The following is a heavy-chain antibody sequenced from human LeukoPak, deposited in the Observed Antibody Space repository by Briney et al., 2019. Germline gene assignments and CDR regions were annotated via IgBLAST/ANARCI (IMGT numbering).Heavy chain of an antibody. CDR2: ISAYNGNT. V-gene: IGHV1-18*01. J-gene: IGHJ5*02. CDR1: GYTFISYG. CDR3: ARVIVVVPAAMPKWFDP. Sequence: ASVKVSCKASGYTFISYGISWVRQAPGQGLEWMGWISAYNGNTNYAQKLQGRATMTTDTSTSTAYMELRSLRSDDTAVYYCARVIVVVPAAMPKWFDPWGQGTLVTVSS. D-gene: IGHD2-2*01.